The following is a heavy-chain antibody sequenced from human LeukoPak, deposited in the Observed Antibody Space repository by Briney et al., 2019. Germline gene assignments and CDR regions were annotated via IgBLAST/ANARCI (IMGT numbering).Heavy chain of an antibody. CDR1: GFTFSDAW. Sequence: PGGSLRLSCATSGFTFSDAWMSWVRQAPGKGLEWVGRIISKSDGGTIDYAAPVKGRFIISRDDSKNILYLQINSLKTEDIAVYYCTTDLQHWGQGTLVTVSS. CDR2: IISKSDGGTI. J-gene: IGHJ1*01. CDR3: TTDLQH. V-gene: IGHV3-15*01.